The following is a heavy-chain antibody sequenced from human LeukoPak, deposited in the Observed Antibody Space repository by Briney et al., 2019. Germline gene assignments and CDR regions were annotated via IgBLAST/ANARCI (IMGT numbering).Heavy chain of an antibody. D-gene: IGHD1-26*01. CDR1: GFTFSSFD. J-gene: IGHJ4*02. CDR3: ASGWEAIDY. Sequence: GGSLRLSCAASGFTFSSFDMNWVRQAPGKGLEWVSSISSSRSSIYYAESVKGRFTISRDNAKNSLYLQMNSLRAEDTAVYYCASGWEAIDYWGQGTLVTVSS. CDR2: ISSSRSSI. V-gene: IGHV3-21*01.